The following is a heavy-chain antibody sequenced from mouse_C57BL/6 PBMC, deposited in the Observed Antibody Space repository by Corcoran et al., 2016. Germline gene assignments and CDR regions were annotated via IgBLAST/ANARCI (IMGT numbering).Heavy chain of an antibody. CDR1: GYTFTTYG. Sequence: QIQLVQSGPELKKPGETVKISCKASGYTFTTYGMSWVKQAPGKGLKWMGWINTYSGVPTYADDFKGRFAFSLETSASTAYLQINNLKNEDTATYFCARWEYSNDWYFDVWGTGTTVTVSS. J-gene: IGHJ1*03. CDR2: INTYSGVP. D-gene: IGHD2-5*01. CDR3: ARWEYSNDWYFDV. V-gene: IGHV9-3*01.